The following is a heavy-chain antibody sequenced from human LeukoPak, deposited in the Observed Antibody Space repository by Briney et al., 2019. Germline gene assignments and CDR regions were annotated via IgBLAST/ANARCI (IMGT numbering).Heavy chain of an antibody. D-gene: IGHD4-17*01. V-gene: IGHV4-59*01. J-gene: IGHJ6*02. CDR3: ARSTVYYYYGMDV. CDR1: GGSISSYY. CDR2: IYYSGST. Sequence: PSETLSLTCTVSGGSISSYYWSWIRQPPGKGLEWIGCIYYSGSTNYNPSLKSRVTISVDTSKNQFSLKLSSVTAADTAVYYCARSTVYYYYGMDVWGQGTTVTVSS.